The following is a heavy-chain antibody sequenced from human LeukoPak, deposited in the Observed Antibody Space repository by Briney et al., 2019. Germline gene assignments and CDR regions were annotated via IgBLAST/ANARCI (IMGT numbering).Heavy chain of an antibody. CDR3: ACAYSRLYY. CDR1: GFTFSSYA. D-gene: IGHD6-13*01. V-gene: IGHV3-30-3*01. Sequence: GRSLRLSCAASGFTFSSYAMHWVRQAPGKGLEWVAVISYDGSNKYYADSVKGRFTISRDNSKNTLYLQMNSLRAEDTAVYYCACAYSRLYYWGQGTLVTVSS. J-gene: IGHJ4*02. CDR2: ISYDGSNK.